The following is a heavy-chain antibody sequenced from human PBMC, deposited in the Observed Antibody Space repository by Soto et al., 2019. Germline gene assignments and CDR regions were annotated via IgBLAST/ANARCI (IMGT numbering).Heavy chain of an antibody. CDR2: IYYSGST. Sequence: PSETLSLTCTVSGGSISSGGYYWSWIRQHPGKGLEWIGYIYYSGSTYYNPSLKSRVTISVDTSKNQFSLKLSSVTAADTAVYYCARDRTVATTYVFDYWGQGTLVTVSS. J-gene: IGHJ4*02. CDR3: ARDRTVATTYVFDY. D-gene: IGHD5-12*01. V-gene: IGHV4-31*03. CDR1: GGSISSGGYY.